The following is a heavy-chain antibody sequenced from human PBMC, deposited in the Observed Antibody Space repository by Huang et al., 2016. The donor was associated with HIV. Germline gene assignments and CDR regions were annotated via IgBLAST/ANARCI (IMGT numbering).Heavy chain of an antibody. J-gene: IGHJ6*02. D-gene: IGHD3-3*01. Sequence: QMQLQQRGAGLLKPSETLSLTCGVSGGSFTCNYLTWIRQAPGKGLEWIGEVNDSRATNYNPSLNGRVTISLDKSNRELSLNLRSVTAADTAVYYCARQWTILEWLLGLDVWGQGTTVIVSS. CDR2: VNDSRAT. CDR1: GGSFTCNY. V-gene: IGHV4-34*02. CDR3: ARQWTILEWLLGLDV.